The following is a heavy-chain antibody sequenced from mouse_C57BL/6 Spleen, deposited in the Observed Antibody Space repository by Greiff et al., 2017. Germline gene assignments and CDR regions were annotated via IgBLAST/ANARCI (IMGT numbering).Heavy chain of an antibody. CDR3: ARRGIYYGNYEDYFDY. CDR2: INPNNGGT. J-gene: IGHJ2*01. V-gene: IGHV1-22*01. CDR1: GYTFTDYN. Sequence: EVQLQQSGPELVKPGASVKMSCKASGYTFTDYNMHWVKQSHGKSLEWIGYINPNNGGTSYNQKFKGKATLTVNKSSSTAYMELRSLTSEESAVYYCARRGIYYGNYEDYFDYWGQGTTLTVSS. D-gene: IGHD2-1*01.